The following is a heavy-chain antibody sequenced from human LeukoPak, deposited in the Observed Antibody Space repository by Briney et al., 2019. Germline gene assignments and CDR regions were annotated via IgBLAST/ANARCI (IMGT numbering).Heavy chain of an antibody. Sequence: SETLSLTCTVSGYSISSGYYWGWIRQPPGKGLEWIGQINHSGSTNYNPSLKSRITISVDTSKNQFSLKLSSVTAADTAVYYCASLIYGGIFDYWGQGTLVTVSS. V-gene: IGHV4-38-2*02. CDR2: INHSGST. D-gene: IGHD4-23*01. CDR3: ASLIYGGIFDY. CDR1: GYSISSGYY. J-gene: IGHJ4*02.